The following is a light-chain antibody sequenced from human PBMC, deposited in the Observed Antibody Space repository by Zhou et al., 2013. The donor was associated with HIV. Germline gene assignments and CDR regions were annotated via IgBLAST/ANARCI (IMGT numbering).Light chain of an antibody. V-gene: IGKV1-5*03. CDR3: QQYHNYPAWT. Sequence: DIQMTQSPSSLSASVGDSVTITCRASQNIDTWLAWYQQKPGKAPKLPIYTASNLESGVPSRFTGSGSGTEFTLTISSLQPDDFATYYCQQYHNYPAWTFGPGTKVEI. J-gene: IGKJ1*01. CDR2: TAS. CDR1: QNIDTW.